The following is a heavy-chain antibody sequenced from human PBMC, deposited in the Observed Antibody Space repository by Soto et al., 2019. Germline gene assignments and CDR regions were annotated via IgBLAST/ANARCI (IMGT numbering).Heavy chain of an antibody. Sequence: QVQLVQSGAEVKKPGSSVKVSCKASGGTFSSYAISWVRQAPGQGLEWMGGIIPIFGTADYAQKFQGRVTITADESTSTAYMELSILTSEDTAVYYCARDLPEMATTKVIYGMDVWGQGTTVTVSS. CDR2: IIPIFGTA. J-gene: IGHJ6*02. CDR3: ARDLPEMATTKVIYGMDV. CDR1: GGTFSSYA. D-gene: IGHD5-12*01. V-gene: IGHV1-69*12.